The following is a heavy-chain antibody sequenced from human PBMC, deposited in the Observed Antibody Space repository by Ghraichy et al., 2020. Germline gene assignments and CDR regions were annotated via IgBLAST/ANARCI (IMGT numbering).Heavy chain of an antibody. D-gene: IGHD6-13*01. CDR3: ARRAIAAAGSWDDAFDI. CDR1: GGSISSSSYY. V-gene: IGHV4-39*07. CDR2: IYYSGST. Sequence: SETLSLTCTVSGGSISSSSYYWGWIRQPPGKGLEWIGSIYYSGSTYYNPSLKSRVTISVDTSKNQFSLKLSSVTAADTAVYYCARRAIAAAGSWDDAFDIWGQGTMVTVSS. J-gene: IGHJ3*02.